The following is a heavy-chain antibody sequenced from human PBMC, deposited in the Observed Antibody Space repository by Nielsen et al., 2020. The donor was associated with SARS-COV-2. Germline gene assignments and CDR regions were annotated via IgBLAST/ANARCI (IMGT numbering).Heavy chain of an antibody. CDR1: GFTFSSYG. V-gene: IGHV3-23*01. J-gene: IGHJ4*02. D-gene: IGHD3-22*01. CDR3: PVTYYYDSSGWFDY. Sequence: GGSLRLSCAASGFTFSSYGMHWVRQAPGKGLEWVSAISGSGGSTYYADSVKGRFTISRDNSKNTLYLQMNSLRAEDTAVYYCPVTYYYDSSGWFDYWGQGTLVTVSS. CDR2: ISGSGGST.